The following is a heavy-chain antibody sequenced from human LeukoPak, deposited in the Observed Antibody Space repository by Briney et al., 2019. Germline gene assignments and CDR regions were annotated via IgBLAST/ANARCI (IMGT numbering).Heavy chain of an antibody. CDR1: GGSFSGYY. CDR2: INHSGST. CDR3: ARAQPSYCSGGSCYVYYYYYMDV. J-gene: IGHJ6*03. Sequence: SETLSLTCAVYGGSFSGYYWSWIRQPPGKGLEWIGEINHSGSTNYNPSLKSRVTISVDTSKDRFSLKLSSVTAADTAVYYCARAQPSYCSGGSCYVYYYYYMDVWGKGTTVTVSS. V-gene: IGHV4-34*01. D-gene: IGHD2-15*01.